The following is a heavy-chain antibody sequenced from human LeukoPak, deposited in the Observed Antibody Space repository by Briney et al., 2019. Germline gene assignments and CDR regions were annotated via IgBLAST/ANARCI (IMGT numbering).Heavy chain of an antibody. CDR2: IYTSGST. CDR3: ARDFPTYDSSGLDY. Sequence: SQTLSLTCTVSGDSISSGSYYWSWIRQPAGKGLEWIGRIYTSGSTNYNPSLKSRVTISVDTSKNQFSLKLSSVTAADTAVYYCARDFPTYDSSGLDYWGQGTLVTVSS. V-gene: IGHV4-61*02. CDR1: GDSISSGSYY. J-gene: IGHJ4*02. D-gene: IGHD3-22*01.